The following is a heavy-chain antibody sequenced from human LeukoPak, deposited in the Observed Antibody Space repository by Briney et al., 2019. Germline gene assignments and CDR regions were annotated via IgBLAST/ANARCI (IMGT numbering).Heavy chain of an antibody. CDR2: NTYFGSA. CDR1: GGSVSSNSNY. Sequence: PSETLSLTCTVSGGSVSSNSNYWSWSRQPPGKGMEWIGYNTYFGSASYNSSLKSRVTISVDTSKNQFSLKLSSVTAADTAVYYCARDTPGGYDFWWFDPWGQGTLVTVSS. CDR3: ARDTPGGYDFWWFDP. V-gene: IGHV4-61*01. J-gene: IGHJ5*02. D-gene: IGHD5-12*01.